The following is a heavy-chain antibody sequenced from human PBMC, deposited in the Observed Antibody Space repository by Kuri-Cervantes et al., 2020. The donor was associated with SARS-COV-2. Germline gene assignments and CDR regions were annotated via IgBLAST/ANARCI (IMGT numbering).Heavy chain of an antibody. V-gene: IGHV1-69*10. CDR3: ARSQGRTGTKVHHFDY. D-gene: IGHD1-7*01. Sequence: SVKVSCKASGGTFSSYAISWVRQAPGQGLEWMGGIIPIFGIANYAQKFQGRVTITADKSTSTAYMELSSLRSEDTAVYYCARSQGRTGTKVHHFDYWGQGTLVTVSS. J-gene: IGHJ4*02. CDR1: GGTFSSYA. CDR2: IIPIFGIA.